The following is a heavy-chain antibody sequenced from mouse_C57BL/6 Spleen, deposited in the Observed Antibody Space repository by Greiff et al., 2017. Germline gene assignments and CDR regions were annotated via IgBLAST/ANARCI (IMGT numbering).Heavy chain of an antibody. Sequence: EVKLVESGGGLVKPGGSLKLSCAASGFTFSSYAMSWVRQTPEKRLEWVATISDGGSYTYYPDNVKGRFTISRDNAKNNLYLQMSHLKSEDTAMCYCARESDYDGFAYWGQGTLVTVSA. J-gene: IGHJ3*01. CDR2: ISDGGSYT. CDR3: ARESDYDGFAY. D-gene: IGHD2-4*01. V-gene: IGHV5-4*01. CDR1: GFTFSSYA.